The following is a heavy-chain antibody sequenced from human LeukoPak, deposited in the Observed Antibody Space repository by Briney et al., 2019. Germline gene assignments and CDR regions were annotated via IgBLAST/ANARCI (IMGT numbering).Heavy chain of an antibody. D-gene: IGHD2-21*01. CDR3: AKDPGDIVAFDP. V-gene: IGHV3-23*01. J-gene: IGHJ5*02. CDR1: GFTFSSYA. CDR2: ISGSGGST. Sequence: PGGSLRLSYAASGFTFSSYAMSWVRQAPGKGLEWVSAISGSGGSTYYADSVKGRFTISRDNSKNTLYLQMNSLRAEDTAVYYCAKDPGDIVAFDPWGQGTLVTVSS.